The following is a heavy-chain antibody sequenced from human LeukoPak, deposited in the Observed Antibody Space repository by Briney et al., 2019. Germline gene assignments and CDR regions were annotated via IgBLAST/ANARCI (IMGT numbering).Heavy chain of an antibody. D-gene: IGHD6-19*01. CDR1: GGSISSSNW. J-gene: IGHJ4*02. CDR3: AGGIAVADLFDY. Sequence: PSETLSLTCAVSGGSISSSNWWSWVRQPPGKGLEWIGEIYHSGSTNHNPSLKSRVTISVDTSKNQFSLKLSSVTAADTAVYYCAGGIAVADLFDYWGQGTLVTVSS. V-gene: IGHV4-4*02. CDR2: IYHSGST.